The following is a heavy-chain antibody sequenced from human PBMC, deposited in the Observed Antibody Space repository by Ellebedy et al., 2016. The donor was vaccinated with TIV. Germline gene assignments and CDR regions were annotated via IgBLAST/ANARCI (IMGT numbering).Heavy chain of an antibody. D-gene: IGHD6-13*01. CDR2: IGWNGDSM. Sequence: SLKISCAASGFTFDDYAMHWVRQAPGKGLEWVSGIGWNGDSMDYLDSVKGRFTISRDNAKNSLYLQRNGLRAEDTALYYCAKGIFQWYSSNYFDDWGQGTLVTVSS. J-gene: IGHJ4*02. CDR3: AKGIFQWYSSNYFDD. CDR1: GFTFDDYA. V-gene: IGHV3-9*01.